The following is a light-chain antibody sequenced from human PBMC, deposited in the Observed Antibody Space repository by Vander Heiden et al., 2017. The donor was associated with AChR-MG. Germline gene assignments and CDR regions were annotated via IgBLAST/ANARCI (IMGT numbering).Light chain of an antibody. V-gene: IGKV1-39*01. CDR1: QSISSY. CDR2: AAS. J-gene: IGKJ5*01. CDR3: QQRDSTPIT. Sequence: RVTITCRASQSISSYLNWYQQKPGKAPKLLIYAASSLQSGVPSRFSGSGSGTDFTLTISSLQPEDFATYYCQQRDSTPITFGQGTRLEIK.